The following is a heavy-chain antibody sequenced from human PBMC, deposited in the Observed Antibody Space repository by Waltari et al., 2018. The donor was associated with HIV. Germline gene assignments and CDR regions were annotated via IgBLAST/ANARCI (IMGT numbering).Heavy chain of an antibody. CDR3: ARANYYGSGSYYAPYYCYGMDV. Sequence: EVQLVESGGGLVQPGGSLRLSCAASGFTVSSNYMSWVRQAPGKGLEWVSVIYSGGSTYYADSVKGRFTISRDNSKNTLYLQMNSLRAEDAAVYYCARANYYGSGSYYAPYYCYGMDVWGQGTTVTVSS. V-gene: IGHV3-66*01. CDR1: GFTVSSNY. D-gene: IGHD3-10*01. CDR2: IYSGGST. J-gene: IGHJ6*02.